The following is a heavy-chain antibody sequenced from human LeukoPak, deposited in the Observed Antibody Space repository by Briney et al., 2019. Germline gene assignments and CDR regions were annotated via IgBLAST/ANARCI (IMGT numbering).Heavy chain of an antibody. Sequence: PSASVKVSCKASGYTFTSYDINWVRQATGQGLEWMGWMNPNSGNTGYAQKFQGRVTMTRNTSISTAYMELSSLRSEDTAVYYCARGPGRNRWELLLGGIYYYYYMDVWGKGTTVTISS. CDR2: MNPNSGNT. V-gene: IGHV1-8*01. CDR3: ARGPGRNRWELLLGGIYYYYYMDV. J-gene: IGHJ6*03. CDR1: GYTFTSYD. D-gene: IGHD1-26*01.